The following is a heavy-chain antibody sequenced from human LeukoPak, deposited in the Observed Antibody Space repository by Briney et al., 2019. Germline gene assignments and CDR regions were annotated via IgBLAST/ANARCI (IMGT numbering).Heavy chain of an antibody. V-gene: IGHV3-74*01. CDR3: ARDLDGYRSGNGA. CDR2: INTDGSST. J-gene: IGHJ5*02. Sequence: PGGSLRLSCAACGFTFSNYWMQWVRQAPGKGLVWVSRINTDGSSTDYADSVKGRFTISRGNAKNTLYLQMNSLRAEDTAVYYCARDLDGYRSGNGAWGQGTLVTVSS. CDR1: GFTFSNYW. D-gene: IGHD5-12*01.